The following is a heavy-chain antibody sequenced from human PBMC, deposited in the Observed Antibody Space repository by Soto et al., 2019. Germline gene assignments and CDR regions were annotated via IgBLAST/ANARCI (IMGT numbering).Heavy chain of an antibody. D-gene: IGHD2-15*01. Sequence: QITLKESGPTLVKPRQTLTLTCTFSGFSLSTSGVGVGWIRQPPGKALEWLALIYWDDDKRYSPSLKSRLTITKDTSKNQVVLTMTNMDPVDTATYYCAHRPYCSGGSCYSGYFQHWGQGTLVTVSS. CDR1: GFSLSTSGVG. CDR2: IYWDDDK. J-gene: IGHJ1*01. V-gene: IGHV2-5*02. CDR3: AHRPYCSGGSCYSGYFQH.